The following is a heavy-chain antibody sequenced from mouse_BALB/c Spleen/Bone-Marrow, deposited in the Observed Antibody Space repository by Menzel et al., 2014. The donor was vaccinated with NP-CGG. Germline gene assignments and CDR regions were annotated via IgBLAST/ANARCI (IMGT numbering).Heavy chain of an antibody. CDR3: ANYYYGSSLFAY. V-gene: IGHV14-3*02. J-gene: IGHJ3*01. D-gene: IGHD1-1*01. Sequence: EVQLQQSGAELVKPGASVKLSCTASGFNIKDTYMHWVKQRPEQGLELIGRVDPANGNTKYDPKFQGKATITADTSSNTAYLQLSSLTSEDTAVYYCANYYYGSSLFAYWGQGTLVTVSA. CDR1: GFNIKDTY. CDR2: VDPANGNT.